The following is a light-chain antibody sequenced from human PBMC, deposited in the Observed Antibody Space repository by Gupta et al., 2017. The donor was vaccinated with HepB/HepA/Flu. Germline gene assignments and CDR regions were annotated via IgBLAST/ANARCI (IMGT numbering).Light chain of an antibody. CDR3: SSLTRTSSLEV. V-gene: IGLV2-14*01. J-gene: IGLJ2*01. CDR2: AVS. Sequence: SALPQPASVSGSPGQSITLSCTGTSSDVSWYQQHPGKAPKLMIYAVSKRPARVADRFSGSKSGDTAALTISGLQAEDEADYYCSSLTRTSSLEVFGGGTKVTVL. CDR1: SSDV.